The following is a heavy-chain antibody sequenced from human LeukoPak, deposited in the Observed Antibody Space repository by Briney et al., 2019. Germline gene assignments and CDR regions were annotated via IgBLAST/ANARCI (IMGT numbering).Heavy chain of an antibody. D-gene: IGHD3-22*01. CDR3: ARTTSDYYDSSGYPSLFDY. J-gene: IGHJ4*02. V-gene: IGHV4-59*04. CDR1: DVSINSYY. Sequence: PSETLSLTCSVSDVSINSYYWNWIRRPPGKGLEWIGYIYYSGSTYYNPSLKSRVTMSVDTSKNQFSLKLSSVTAVDTAVYYCARTTSDYYDSSGYPSLFDYWGQGTLVTVSS. CDR2: IYYSGST.